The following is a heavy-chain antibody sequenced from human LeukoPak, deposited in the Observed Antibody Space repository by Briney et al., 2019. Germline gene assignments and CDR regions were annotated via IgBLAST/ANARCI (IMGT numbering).Heavy chain of an antibody. Sequence: ASVKVSCKASGYTFTSYDLNWVRQATGQGLEWMGWMNPNSGNTGYAQKFQGRVTMTRNTSISTAYMELSSLRSEDTAVYYCARDEYYYDSSGQTYYFDYWGQGTLVTVSS. CDR1: GYTFTSYD. CDR3: ARDEYYYDSSGQTYYFDY. D-gene: IGHD3-22*01. J-gene: IGHJ4*02. CDR2: MNPNSGNT. V-gene: IGHV1-8*01.